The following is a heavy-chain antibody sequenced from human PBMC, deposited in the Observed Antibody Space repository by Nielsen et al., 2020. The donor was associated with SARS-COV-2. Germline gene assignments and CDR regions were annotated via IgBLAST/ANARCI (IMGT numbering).Heavy chain of an antibody. CDR2: IYYSGST. J-gene: IGHJ2*01. CDR3: ARESGLGTWIAVANDWYFDL. CDR1: GGSISSSSYY. D-gene: IGHD6-19*01. V-gene: IGHV4-39*02. Sequence: SETLSLTCTVSGGSISSSSYYWGWIRQPPGKGWEWIGRIYYSGSTYYNPSLKSRVTTSVDTSKNQFSLKLSSVTAADTAVYYCARESGLGTWIAVANDWYFDLWGRGTLVTVSS.